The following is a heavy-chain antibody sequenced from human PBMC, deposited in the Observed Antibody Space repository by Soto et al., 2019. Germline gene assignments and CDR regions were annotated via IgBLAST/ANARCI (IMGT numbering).Heavy chain of an antibody. D-gene: IGHD2-2*02. J-gene: IGHJ5*01. CDR3: AREGATRRPSRPAIGWLES. CDR1: GHTFSGYH. Sequence: ASVKVSCKASGHTFSGYHMHWVRQAPGQGLEWMGWINVYNGETNIAQKFQGRVAMTRDTSITTAYVELSRLRFDDTAVYFCAREGATRRPSRPAIGWLESWGQGTLVTVSS. CDR2: INVYNGET. V-gene: IGHV1-2*02.